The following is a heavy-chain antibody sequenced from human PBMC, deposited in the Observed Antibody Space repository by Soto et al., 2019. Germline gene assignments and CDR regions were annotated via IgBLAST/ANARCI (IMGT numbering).Heavy chain of an antibody. CDR3: ARESVWGSYRTFDY. J-gene: IGHJ4*02. CDR1: GGSISSYY. CDR2: IYYSGST. D-gene: IGHD3-16*02. Sequence: SETLSLTCTVSGGSISSYYWSWIRQPPGKGLEWIGYIYYSGSTNYNPSLKSRVTISVDTSKNQFSLKLSSVTAADTAVYYCARESVWGSYRTFDYWGQGTLVPVSS. V-gene: IGHV4-59*01.